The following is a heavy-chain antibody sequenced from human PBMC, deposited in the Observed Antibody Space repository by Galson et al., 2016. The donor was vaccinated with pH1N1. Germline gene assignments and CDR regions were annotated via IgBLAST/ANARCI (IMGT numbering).Heavy chain of an antibody. Sequence: TLSLTCAVSGGSISSRNWWSWVRQPPGQGLEWIGEIYHIWGTNYNPSLKSRVTISLDKSKNHFSLNLASVTAADTAVYYCARDGGDYGGAGQYKYFDTWGQGTLVTVSS. V-gene: IGHV4-4*02. J-gene: IGHJ5*02. CDR2: IYHIWGT. CDR1: GGSISSRNW. D-gene: IGHD4-23*01. CDR3: ARDGGDYGGAGQYKYFDT.